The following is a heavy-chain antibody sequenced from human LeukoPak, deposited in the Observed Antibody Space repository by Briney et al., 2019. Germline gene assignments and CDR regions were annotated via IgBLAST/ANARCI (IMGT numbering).Heavy chain of an antibody. V-gene: IGHV3-30-3*01. D-gene: IGHD3-22*01. Sequence: GGSLRLSCAASGFTFSSYAMHWVRQAPGKGLEWVAVISYDGSNKYYADSVKGQFTISRDNSKNTLYLQMNSLRAEDTAVYYCARDRGAYYYDSSGYPDAFDIWGQGTMVTVSS. J-gene: IGHJ3*02. CDR3: ARDRGAYYYDSSGYPDAFDI. CDR2: ISYDGSNK. CDR1: GFTFSSYA.